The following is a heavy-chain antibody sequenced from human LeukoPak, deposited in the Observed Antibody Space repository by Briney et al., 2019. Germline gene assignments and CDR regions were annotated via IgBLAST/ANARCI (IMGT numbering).Heavy chain of an antibody. CDR2: IYHSGST. J-gene: IGHJ4*02. Sequence: SQTLSLTCAVSGFSISSGGYSWRWIRQPPGKSLGWIGYIYHSGSTYYNPSLKSRVTISVDRSKNQFSLKLSSVTAADTAVYYCARGRPGIQLWLPEFDYWGQGTLVTVPS. V-gene: IGHV4-30-2*01. CDR3: ARGRPGIQLWLPEFDY. CDR1: GFSISSGGYS. D-gene: IGHD5-18*01.